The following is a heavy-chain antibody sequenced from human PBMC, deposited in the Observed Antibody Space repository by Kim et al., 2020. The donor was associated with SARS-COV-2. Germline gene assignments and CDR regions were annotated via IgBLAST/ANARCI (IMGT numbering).Heavy chain of an antibody. J-gene: IGHJ6*02. Sequence: RFTISRDNSKNTLYLQMNSLRAEDTAVYYCARGGGVAVAGTYYYYYGMDVWGQGTTVTVSS. V-gene: IGHV3-30*07. D-gene: IGHD6-19*01. CDR3: ARGGGVAVAGTYYYYYGMDV.